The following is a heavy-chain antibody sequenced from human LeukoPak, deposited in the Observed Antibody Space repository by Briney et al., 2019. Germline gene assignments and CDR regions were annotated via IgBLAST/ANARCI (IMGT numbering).Heavy chain of an antibody. V-gene: IGHV3-74*01. CDR2: INEDGSTT. J-gene: IGHJ5*02. CDR3: ARGYSSRLYNWLDP. D-gene: IGHD6-13*01. CDR1: GFTFSSNW. Sequence: PGGSLRLSCAASGFTFSSNWMHWVRQAPGKGLVWVSRINEDGSTTNYADSVKGRSTIFRDNAKNTLYLQMNSLRAEDTAVYYCARGYSSRLYNWLDPWGQGTLVTVSS.